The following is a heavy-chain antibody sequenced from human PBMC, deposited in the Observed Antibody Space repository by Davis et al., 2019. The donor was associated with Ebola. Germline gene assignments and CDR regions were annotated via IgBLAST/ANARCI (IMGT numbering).Heavy chain of an antibody. CDR3: ARARFLDYYDSSGYGFDY. Sequence: PGGSLRLSCAASGFTFSSYGMHWVRQAPGKGLEWVAVIWYDGSNKYYADSVKGRFTISRDNSKNTLYLQMNSLRAEDTAVYYCARARFLDYYDSSGYGFDYWGQGTLVTVSS. CDR2: IWYDGSNK. CDR1: GFTFSSYG. J-gene: IGHJ4*02. D-gene: IGHD3-22*01. V-gene: IGHV3-33*01.